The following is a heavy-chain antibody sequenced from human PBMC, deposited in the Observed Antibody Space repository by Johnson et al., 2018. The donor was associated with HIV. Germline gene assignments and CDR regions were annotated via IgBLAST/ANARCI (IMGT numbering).Heavy chain of an antibody. D-gene: IGHD6-13*01. J-gene: IGHJ3*02. V-gene: IGHV3-33*06. CDR3: AKVAVATAAGGVGLNI. CDR1: GFTFSSYG. Sequence: QVQLVESGGGVVQPGRSLRLSCAASGFTFSSYGMHWVRQAPGKGLEWVAVIWFDGITKYYSDSVKGRFTISRDLSKNTLFLQMNSLRADDTALYYCAKVAVATAAGGVGLNIWGPGTMVTVSS. CDR2: IWFDGITK.